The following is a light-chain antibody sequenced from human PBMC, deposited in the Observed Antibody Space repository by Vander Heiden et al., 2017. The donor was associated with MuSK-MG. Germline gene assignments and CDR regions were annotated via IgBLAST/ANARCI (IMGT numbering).Light chain of an antibody. V-gene: IGKV1-39*01. Sequence: SVGDRVTITCRASQSISSYLNWYQQKPGKAPKLLIYAASSLQSGVPSRFSGSGSGTDFTLTISSLQPEDFATYYCQQSYSTPGTFGQGTQLEIK. CDR1: QSISSY. J-gene: IGKJ5*01. CDR3: QQSYSTPGT. CDR2: AAS.